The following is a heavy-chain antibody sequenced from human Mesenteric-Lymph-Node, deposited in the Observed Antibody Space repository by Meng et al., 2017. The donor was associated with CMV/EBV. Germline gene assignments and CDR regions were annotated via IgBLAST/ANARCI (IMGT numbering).Heavy chain of an antibody. J-gene: IGHJ4*02. CDR2: INSDGSST. CDR1: GFNFSSYW. CDR3: ARARGAGFDY. D-gene: IGHD1-26*01. V-gene: IGHV3-74*01. Sequence: LYCAASGFNFSSYWMHWVRQAPGKGLVWVSRINSDGSSTSYADSVKGRFTISRDNAKNTLYLQMNSLRAEDTAVYYCARARGAGFDYWGQGTLVTVSS.